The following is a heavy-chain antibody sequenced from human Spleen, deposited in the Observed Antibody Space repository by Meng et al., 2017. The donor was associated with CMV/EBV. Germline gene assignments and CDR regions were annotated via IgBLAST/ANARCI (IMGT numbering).Heavy chain of an antibody. CDR1: GFTFSSSE. Sequence: GGSLRLSCAASGFTFSSSEMNWVRQAPGKGLEWVSYISSSGSTIYYADSVKGRFTISRDNARNSLYLQMNSLRAEDTAVYYCARAHYDFWSGYYNSMDVWGQGTTVTVSS. CDR3: ARAHYDFWSGYYNSMDV. CDR2: ISSSGSTI. J-gene: IGHJ6*02. V-gene: IGHV3-48*03. D-gene: IGHD3-3*01.